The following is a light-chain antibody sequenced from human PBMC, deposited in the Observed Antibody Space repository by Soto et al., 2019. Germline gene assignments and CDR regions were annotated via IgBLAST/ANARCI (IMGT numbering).Light chain of an antibody. Sequence: QSVLTQPASVSGSPGQSITISCTGTISDVGGYNYVSWYQQHPGKAPKLMIYDVSNRPSGVSIRFSASKSGNTASLTISGLQAEDEADYYCSSYTSGSTYVFGTGTKVTVL. CDR1: ISDVGGYNY. V-gene: IGLV2-14*01. CDR2: DVS. J-gene: IGLJ1*01. CDR3: SSYTSGSTYV.